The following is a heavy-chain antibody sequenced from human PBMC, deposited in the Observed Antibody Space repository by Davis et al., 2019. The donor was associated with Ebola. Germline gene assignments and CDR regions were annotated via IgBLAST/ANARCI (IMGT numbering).Heavy chain of an antibody. CDR1: GFTFSRSA. J-gene: IGHJ4*02. Sequence: GGSLRLSCAASGFTFSRSAMHWVRQAPGKGLEWVSGISWNSGSIGYADSVKGRFTISRDNAKNSLYLQMNSLRAEDTAVYYCARDNEEDDFWSGYWDYWGQGTLVTVSS. CDR2: ISWNSGSI. V-gene: IGHV3-9*01. D-gene: IGHD3-3*01. CDR3: ARDNEEDDFWSGYWDY.